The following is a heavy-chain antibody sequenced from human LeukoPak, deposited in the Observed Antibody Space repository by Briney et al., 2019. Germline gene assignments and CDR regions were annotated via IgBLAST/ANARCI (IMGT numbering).Heavy chain of an antibody. V-gene: IGHV2-5*01. CDR3: AHRQGNNFWSGYLFDY. Sequence: SGPTLVNPTQTLTLTCTFSGFSLSTFGTGVGWIRQPPGKALERVALIFWSGDRRYTPSLNDRLTITKDTSKNQVVLTMTNMDPVDTATYYCAHRQGNNFWSGYLFDYWGQGTLVTVSS. D-gene: IGHD3-3*01. J-gene: IGHJ4*02. CDR2: IFWSGDR. CDR1: GFSLSTFGTG.